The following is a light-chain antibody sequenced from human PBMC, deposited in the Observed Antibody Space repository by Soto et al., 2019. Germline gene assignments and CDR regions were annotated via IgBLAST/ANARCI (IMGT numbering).Light chain of an antibody. J-gene: IGLJ1*01. Sequence: QSVLTQPPSASGTPGQRVTISCSGSSSNIGSNTVNWYQQLPGTAPKLLIYSYNQRPSGVPDRFSDSKSGTSASLAISGLQSEDEADYYCAAWDDSLNGYVFGTGTKVTV. CDR1: SSNIGSNT. V-gene: IGLV1-44*01. CDR2: SYN. CDR3: AAWDDSLNGYV.